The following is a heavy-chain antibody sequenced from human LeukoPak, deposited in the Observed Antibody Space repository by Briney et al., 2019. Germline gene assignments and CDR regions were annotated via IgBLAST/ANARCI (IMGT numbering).Heavy chain of an antibody. V-gene: IGHV3-21*01. D-gene: IGHD2-15*01. Sequence: TGGSLRLSCAASGFTFSSYSMNWVRQAPGKGLEWVSSISSSSSYLYYADSVKGRFTISRDNAKNSLYLQMNSLRAEDTAVYYCARDAVVVVAAERSDAFDIWGQGTMVTVSS. CDR1: GFTFSSYS. CDR3: ARDAVVVVAAERSDAFDI. J-gene: IGHJ3*02. CDR2: ISSSSSYL.